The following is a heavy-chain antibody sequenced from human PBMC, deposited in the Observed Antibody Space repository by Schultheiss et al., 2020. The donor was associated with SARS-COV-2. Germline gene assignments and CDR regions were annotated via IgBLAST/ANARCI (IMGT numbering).Heavy chain of an antibody. V-gene: IGHV4-39*07. CDR3: ARASVGGSYFSLDY. CDR2: IYYSGST. D-gene: IGHD1-26*01. CDR1: GGSISSSSYY. J-gene: IGHJ4*02. Sequence: SQTLSLTCTVSGGSISSSSYYWGWIRQPPGKGLEWIGSIYYSGSTYYNPSLKSRVTISVDTSKNQFSLKLSSVTAADTAVYYCARASVGGSYFSLDYWGQGTLVTVSS.